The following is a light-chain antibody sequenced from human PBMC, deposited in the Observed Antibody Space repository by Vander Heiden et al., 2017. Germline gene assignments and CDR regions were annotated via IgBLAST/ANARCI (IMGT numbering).Light chain of an antibody. V-gene: IGKV3-11*01. CDR1: QSVNY. J-gene: IGKJ2*01. CDR2: GAS. CDR3: QQCTNWPPEYT. Sequence: ESVLTQSPATLSLSPGERATLSCRASQSVNYFACYQQKPGQAPRLLIYGASNRATGIPDFTLTISSLEPEDSAIYYCQQCTNWPPEYTFGQGTKLEIK.